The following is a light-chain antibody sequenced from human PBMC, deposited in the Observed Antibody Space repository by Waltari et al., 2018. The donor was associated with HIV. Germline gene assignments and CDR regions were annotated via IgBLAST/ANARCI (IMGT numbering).Light chain of an antibody. J-gene: IGKJ2*04. CDR3: QPLHSFPRS. V-gene: IGKV1-9*01. CDR2: PST. Sequence: DIQLTQSPSFLSASVVDRLTITCRASRDISTYLAWYQQKPGAVPKLLIYPSTSLQNEVPSRFSGRGFGTEFTLTISGLQPDDCAIYYCQPLHSFPRSFGGGT. CDR1: RDISTY.